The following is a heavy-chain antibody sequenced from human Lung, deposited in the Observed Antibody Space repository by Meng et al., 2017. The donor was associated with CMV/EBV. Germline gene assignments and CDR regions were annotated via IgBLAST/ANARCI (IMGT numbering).Heavy chain of an antibody. D-gene: IGHD6-6*01. CDR1: GFTFSNYW. CDR3: ARASPYSRSYFDY. Sequence: SCAASGFTFSNYWMHWVRQAPGKGLVWVSRIQGSDIAYADSVQGRFSISRDNAKNTLYLQINSLRVEDTAVYYCARASPYSRSYFDYWGQGALVTGSS. CDR2: IQGSDI. V-gene: IGHV3-74*01. J-gene: IGHJ4*02.